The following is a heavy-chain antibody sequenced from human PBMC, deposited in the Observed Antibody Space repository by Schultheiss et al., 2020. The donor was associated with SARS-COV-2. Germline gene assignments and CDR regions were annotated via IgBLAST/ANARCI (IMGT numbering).Heavy chain of an antibody. CDR2: ISSSSSYI. Sequence: GGSLRLSCAASGFTFSSYSMNWVRQAPGKGLEWVSSISSSSSYIYYADSVKGRFTISRDNAKNSLYLQMNSLRAEDTAVYYCARDLGRVDGYYYYDSSKCLDYWGQGTLVTVSS. D-gene: IGHD3-22*01. CDR1: GFTFSSYS. J-gene: IGHJ4*02. CDR3: ARDLGRVDGYYYYDSSKCLDY. V-gene: IGHV3-21*04.